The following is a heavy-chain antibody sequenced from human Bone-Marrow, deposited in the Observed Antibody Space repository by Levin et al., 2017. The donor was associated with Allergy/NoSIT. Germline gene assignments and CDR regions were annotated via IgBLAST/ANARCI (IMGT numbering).Heavy chain of an antibody. V-gene: IGHV4-31*03. CDR2: IYYSGST. J-gene: IGHJ6*02. Sequence: SQTLSLTCTVSGGSISSGGYYWSWIRQHPGKGLEWIGYIYYSGSTYYNLSLKSRVTISVDTSKNQFSLKLSSVTAADTAVYYCARVSGNVDIVATLHRGGMDGWGQGTTVTVSS. D-gene: IGHD5-12*01. CDR3: ARVSGNVDIVATLHRGGMDG. CDR1: GGSISSGGYY.